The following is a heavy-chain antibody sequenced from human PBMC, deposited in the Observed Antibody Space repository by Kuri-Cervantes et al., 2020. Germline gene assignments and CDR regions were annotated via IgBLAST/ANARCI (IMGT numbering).Heavy chain of an antibody. Sequence: SETLSLTCTLSNGSISTFYWNWIRQTPGKGLEWIGYIYYSGATNYNPSLKSRITISVDASRNNFSLKLSSVTAADTAIYFCARFRMGVAFDFWGQGTMVTVSS. J-gene: IGHJ3*01. CDR2: IYYSGAT. V-gene: IGHV4-59*13. CDR1: NGSISTFY. CDR3: ARFRMGVAFDF. D-gene: IGHD1-26*01.